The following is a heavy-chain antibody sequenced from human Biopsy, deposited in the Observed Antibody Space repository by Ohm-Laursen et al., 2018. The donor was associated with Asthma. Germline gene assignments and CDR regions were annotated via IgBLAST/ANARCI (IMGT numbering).Heavy chain of an antibody. CDR1: GYSFATNA. Sequence: GASVKVSCNASGYSFATNAIHWVRQAPGQRPEWMGWFNPGNGNAKVSEKFQGRVSITRDTSATTAYLEVSSLTSEDTAVYYCARSAETYSGFDSNYYGMDVWGQGTRVTVSS. CDR3: ARSAETYSGFDSNYYGMDV. J-gene: IGHJ6*02. V-gene: IGHV1-3*01. CDR2: FNPGNGNA. D-gene: IGHD5-12*01.